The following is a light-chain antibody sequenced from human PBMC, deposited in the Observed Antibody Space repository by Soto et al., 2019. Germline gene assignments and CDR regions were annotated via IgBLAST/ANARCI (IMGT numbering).Light chain of an antibody. J-gene: IGLJ1*01. Sequence: QSALTQPASVSGSPGQSIAISCTGTSSDIGAYNYVSWYQQYPGKAPKLMIYDVSNRPSGVSDRFSGSKSGNTASLTISGLQAEDEDEYYCSSFTSSSTYVFGTATKLTVL. CDR1: SSDIGAYNY. CDR2: DVS. V-gene: IGLV2-14*01. CDR3: SSFTSSSTYV.